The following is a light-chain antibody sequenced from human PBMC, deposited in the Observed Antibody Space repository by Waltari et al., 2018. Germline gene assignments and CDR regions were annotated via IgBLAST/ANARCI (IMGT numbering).Light chain of an antibody. Sequence: IVLTQSPDPLSVSPGQSATLSCRASQTINNNFLVWYQQKPGQAPRLIIHGASSRATGFPDRFSGSGSGTDFTLTISNLEPEDFAVYYCQQYDGSVLTFGGGTKVEI. J-gene: IGKJ4*01. CDR2: GAS. CDR1: QTINNNF. CDR3: QQYDGSVLT. V-gene: IGKV3-20*01.